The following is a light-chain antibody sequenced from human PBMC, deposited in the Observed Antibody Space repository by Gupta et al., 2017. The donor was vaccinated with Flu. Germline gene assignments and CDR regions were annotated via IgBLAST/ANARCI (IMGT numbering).Light chain of an antibody. CDR2: AAS. V-gene: IGKV1D-12*01. Sequence: DIQMTQSPSSVSASVGDRVTITCRASQGISSWLAWCQQKPGKAPKLLIYAASSLQSGVPSRFSGSGSGTDFTLTSSSRQPEDFATYYWQQDNSFRTFGGGTKVEIK. CDR3: QQDNSFRT. CDR1: QGISSW. J-gene: IGKJ4*01.